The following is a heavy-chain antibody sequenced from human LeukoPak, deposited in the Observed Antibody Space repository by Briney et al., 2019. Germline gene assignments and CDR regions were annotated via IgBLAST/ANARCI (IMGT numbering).Heavy chain of an antibody. V-gene: IGHV3-23*01. Sequence: GGSLRLSCAASGFTFSSYAMSWVRQAPGKGLEWVSAISGSGGSTYYADSVKGRFTISRDNSKNTLYLQMNSLRAEDTAVYYCAKDPRGVGYCSSTSCYDNFDYWGQRTLVTVSS. J-gene: IGHJ4*02. CDR3: AKDPRGVGYCSSTSCYDNFDY. D-gene: IGHD2-2*03. CDR2: ISGSGGST. CDR1: GFTFSSYA.